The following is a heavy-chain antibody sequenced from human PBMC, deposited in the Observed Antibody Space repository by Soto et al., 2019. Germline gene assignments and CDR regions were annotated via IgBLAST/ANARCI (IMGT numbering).Heavy chain of an antibody. D-gene: IGHD5-18*01. CDR3: ARGAGFSYASTWFDI. CDR1: GASISGGTYY. CDR2: IYYTGST. Sequence: SETLSLTCTVSGASISGGTYYWTWIRQAPGKGLEWVGHIYYTGSTNYNPALNDRVTISVDTSKNHFSLQLTSVAAADTAVYYCARGAGFSYASTWFDIWGQGTLVTLSS. V-gene: IGHV4-61*03. J-gene: IGHJ5*02.